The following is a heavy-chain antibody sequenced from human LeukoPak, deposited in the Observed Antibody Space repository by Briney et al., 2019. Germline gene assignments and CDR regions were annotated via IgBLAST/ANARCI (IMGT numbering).Heavy chain of an antibody. CDR1: GGSISSYY. D-gene: IGHD3-10*01. CDR3: ARSYGSGSYPWFDP. Sequence: SETLSLTCAVSGGSISSYYWSWIRQPAGKGLEWIGRIYSSGSTNYNPSLKSRVTMSVDTSKNQFSLKLSSVTAADTAVYYCARSYGSGSYPWFDPWGQGTLVTVSS. J-gene: IGHJ5*02. CDR2: IYSSGST. V-gene: IGHV4-4*07.